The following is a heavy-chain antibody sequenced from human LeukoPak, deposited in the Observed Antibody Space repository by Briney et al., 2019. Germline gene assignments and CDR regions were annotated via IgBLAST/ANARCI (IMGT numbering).Heavy chain of an antibody. Sequence: SVKVSCKASGYTFTSYDINWVRQATGQGLEWMGRIIPILGIANYAQKFQGRVTITADKSTSTAYMELSSLRSEDTAVYYCARADYSGYDLGYWGQGTLVTVSS. J-gene: IGHJ4*02. V-gene: IGHV1-69*04. D-gene: IGHD5-12*01. CDR3: ARADYSGYDLGY. CDR2: IIPILGIA. CDR1: GYTFTSYD.